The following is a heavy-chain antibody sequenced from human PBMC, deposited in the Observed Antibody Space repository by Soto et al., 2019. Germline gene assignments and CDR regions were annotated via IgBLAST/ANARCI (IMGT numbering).Heavy chain of an antibody. V-gene: IGHV1-69*13. Sequence: SVKVSCKTSGGTFSSYAISWVRQAPGQGLEWMGGIIPMFGTANYAQKFQGRVTITADESTSTAYMELSSLRSEDTAVYYCARESYSSSPSYYYYGMDVWGQGTTVTVSS. J-gene: IGHJ6*02. CDR3: ARESYSSSPSYYYYGMDV. CDR1: GGTFSSYA. CDR2: IIPMFGTA. D-gene: IGHD6-13*01.